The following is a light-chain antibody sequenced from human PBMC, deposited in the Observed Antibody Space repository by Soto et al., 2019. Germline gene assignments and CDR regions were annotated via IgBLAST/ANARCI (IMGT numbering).Light chain of an antibody. Sequence: EIVLTQSPGTLSLSPGERATLSCRASKSVSSSYLAWYQQKPGQAPRLLISGTSSRATGIPDRFSGGGSGTDFTLTISRLEPEDFAVYFCQQYASSPLTFGGGTKVEIK. CDR3: QQYASSPLT. CDR1: KSVSSSY. CDR2: GTS. V-gene: IGKV3-20*01. J-gene: IGKJ4*01.